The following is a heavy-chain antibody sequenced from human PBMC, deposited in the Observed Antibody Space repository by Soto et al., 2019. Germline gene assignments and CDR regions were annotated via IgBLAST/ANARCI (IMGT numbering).Heavy chain of an antibody. D-gene: IGHD3-22*01. V-gene: IGHV4-31*02. CDR1: GGSISSGGYY. CDR2: IYYSGST. Sequence: ASETLSLTCTVSGGSISSGGYYWSWIRQHPGKGLEWIGYIYYSGSTYYNPSLKSRVTISVDTSKNQFSLKLSSVTAADTDVYYCARDYDSSGGFDYWGQGTLVTVSS. J-gene: IGHJ4*02. CDR3: ARDYDSSGGFDY.